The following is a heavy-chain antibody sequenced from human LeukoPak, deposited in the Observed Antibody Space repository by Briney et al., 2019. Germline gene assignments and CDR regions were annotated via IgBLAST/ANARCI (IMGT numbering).Heavy chain of an antibody. D-gene: IGHD6-19*01. V-gene: IGHV3-23*01. Sequence: GGSLRLSCAASGFTFSTYAMSWVRQAPGKGLEWVSAISGSGDSTYYADSVKGRFTISRDNSKNTLYLQIHSLRAEDTAVYYCAKGQVGWYYFTMDVWGQGTTVTVSS. J-gene: IGHJ6*02. CDR1: GFTFSTYA. CDR2: ISGSGDST. CDR3: AKGQVGWYYFTMDV.